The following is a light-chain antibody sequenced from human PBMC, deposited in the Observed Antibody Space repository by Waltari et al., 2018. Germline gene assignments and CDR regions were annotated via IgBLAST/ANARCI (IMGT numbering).Light chain of an antibody. J-gene: IGLJ3*02. CDR3: CSYTGTTTPRL. CDR2: EGN. V-gene: IGLV2-23*01. Sequence: QSALTQPASVSGSPGQSITISCTGTSRDVGSYNLVSLYQQHPGKAPKVIIYEGNKRPSGVSDRFSGSKSGNTASLTISGLQAEDEADYYCCSYTGTTTPRLFGGGTKLTVL. CDR1: SRDVGSYNL.